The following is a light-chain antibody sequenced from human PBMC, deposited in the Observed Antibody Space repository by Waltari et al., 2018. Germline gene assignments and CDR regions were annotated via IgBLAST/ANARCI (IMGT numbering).Light chain of an antibody. CDR3: QQYGQFPVT. J-gene: IGKJ5*01. Sequence: EIVLTQSPGTLSLSPGQRATLSCRTSESLSSRYLAWYQHKYSQGPRLIIHGVSSRATGIPDRFSGSGSGTGFTLTISRLEPADSALYYCQQYGQFPVTFGQGTRLEIK. CDR1: ESLSSRY. V-gene: IGKV3-20*01. CDR2: GVS.